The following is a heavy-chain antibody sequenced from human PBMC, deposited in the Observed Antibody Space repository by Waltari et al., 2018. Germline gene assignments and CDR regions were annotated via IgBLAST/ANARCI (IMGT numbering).Heavy chain of an antibody. CDR2: IYDLGST. V-gene: IGHV4-39*07. Sequence: QLQLQESGPGLVKPSETLSLICNVSGGSIGRNNYYWGWVRRPPGKGLEWIGSIYDLGSTYSNPSLKSRVIILLDTSKNQFSLKLSSVTAADTAVYYCARHSSYGMPYFDYWGQGTLVTVSS. J-gene: IGHJ4*02. CDR3: ARHSSYGMPYFDY. CDR1: GGSIGRNNYY. D-gene: IGHD5-18*01.